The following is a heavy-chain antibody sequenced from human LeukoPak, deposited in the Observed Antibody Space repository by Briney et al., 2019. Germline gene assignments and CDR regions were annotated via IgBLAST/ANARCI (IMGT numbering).Heavy chain of an antibody. Sequence: PGGSLRLSCAASRFTFSSYAMSWVRQAPGKGLEWVSGVSGSGGSTHYGGSVKGRFTISRDNSKNTLYLQMNSLRAEDTAVYYCAKETASGYGAFDFWGQGTMVTVSS. CDR3: AKETASGYGAFDF. CDR2: VSGSGGST. J-gene: IGHJ3*01. V-gene: IGHV3-23*01. CDR1: RFTFSSYA. D-gene: IGHD3-22*01.